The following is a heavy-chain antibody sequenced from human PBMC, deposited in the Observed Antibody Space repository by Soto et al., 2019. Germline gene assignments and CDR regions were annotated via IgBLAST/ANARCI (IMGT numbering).Heavy chain of an antibody. D-gene: IGHD6-13*01. CDR2: ISSSGSTI. V-gene: IGHV3-48*03. CDR3: SSRIAAGAYDY. CDR1: GFNFGSCA. J-gene: IGHJ4*02. Sequence: GGSLRVSCAASGFNFGSCAMNWVRQAPGKGLEWVSYISSSGSTIYYAESVKGRFSVSRDNAKKSLYLQMKSLRAEDTAVYSCSSRIAAGAYDYWGQGTLVT.